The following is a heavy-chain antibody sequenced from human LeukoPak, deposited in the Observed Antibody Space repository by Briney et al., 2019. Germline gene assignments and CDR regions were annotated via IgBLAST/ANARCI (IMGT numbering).Heavy chain of an antibody. D-gene: IGHD6-19*01. V-gene: IGHV4-59*01. CDR1: GGSISSYY. CDR2: IYYSGST. J-gene: IGHJ6*03. CDR3: ARDLSRPVAGTTSYMDV. Sequence: SETLSLTCTVSGGSISSYYWSWIRQPPGKGLEWIGYIYYSGSTNYNPSLKSRVTISVDTSKNQFSLKLSSVTAADTAVYYCARDLSRPVAGTTSYMDVWGKGTTVTVSS.